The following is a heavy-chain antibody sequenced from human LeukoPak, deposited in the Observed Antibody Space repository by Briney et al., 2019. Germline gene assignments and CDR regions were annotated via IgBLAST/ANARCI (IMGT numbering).Heavy chain of an antibody. V-gene: IGHV3-7*01. D-gene: IGHD6-19*01. CDR3: ARDTSGSLDF. J-gene: IGHJ4*02. Sequence: GGSLRLSCAASRFAFSSAWMAWVRQAPGHGLEWVADTKQDGSEKHYVDSVKGRFTISRDNAKNSLYLQMNRLSVDDTAVYYCARDTSGSLDFWGQGTLVTVSS. CDR1: RFAFSSAW. CDR2: TKQDGSEK.